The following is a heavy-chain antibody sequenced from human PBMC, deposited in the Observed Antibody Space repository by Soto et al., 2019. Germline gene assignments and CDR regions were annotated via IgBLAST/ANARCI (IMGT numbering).Heavy chain of an antibody. J-gene: IGHJ6*02. CDR3: ARDSRNSYGLDV. V-gene: IGHV3-48*03. CDR1: GFTFSSSE. CDR2: ISGSGTTI. Sequence: GGSLRLSCAASGFTFSSSEMNWVRQAPGKGLEWVSYISGSGTTIYYADSVKGRFTTSRDNAKNSLYLQMNTLRAEDTALYYCARDSRNSYGLDVWGQGTTVTVSS.